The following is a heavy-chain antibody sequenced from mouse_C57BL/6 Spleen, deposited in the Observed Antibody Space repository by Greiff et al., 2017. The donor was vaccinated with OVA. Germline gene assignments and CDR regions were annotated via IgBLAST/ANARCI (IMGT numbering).Heavy chain of an antibody. D-gene: IGHD1-1*01. CDR2: IYPSDSET. CDR3: ARKDYGSIDY. V-gene: IGHV1-61*01. J-gene: IGHJ2*01. Sequence: QVQLQQPGAELVRPGSSVKLSCKASGYTFTSYWMDWVKQRPGQGLEWIGNIYPSDSETHYNQKFQDKATLTVDKSSSTAYMQLSSLTSEDSAVYYCARKDYGSIDYWGQGTTLTVSS. CDR1: GYTFTSYW.